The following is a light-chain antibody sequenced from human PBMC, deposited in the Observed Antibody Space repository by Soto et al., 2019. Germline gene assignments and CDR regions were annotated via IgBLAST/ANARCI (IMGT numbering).Light chain of an antibody. Sequence: QSVLTQPASVSGSPGQSITISCTGTSSDVGAYNFVSWYQQYPGKAPKNIIYDVTTRPSGVSNRFSDSKSVNTASLTISGLQAEDEADYYCASYTRSSTVVFGGGTKLTVL. J-gene: IGLJ2*01. V-gene: IGLV2-14*01. CDR1: SSDVGAYNF. CDR2: DVT. CDR3: ASYTRSSTVV.